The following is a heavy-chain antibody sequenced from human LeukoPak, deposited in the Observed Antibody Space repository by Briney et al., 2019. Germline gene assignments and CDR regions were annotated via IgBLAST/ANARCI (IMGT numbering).Heavy chain of an antibody. D-gene: IGHD5/OR15-5a*01. Sequence: GRSLRLSCAASGFTFSGYGMHWVRQAPGKGLEWVAVISYDGSNKYYADSVKGRFTISRDNSKNTLYLQMNSLRAEDTAVYYCAKARPRVSFDYWGQGTLVTVSS. V-gene: IGHV3-30*18. CDR1: GFTFSGYG. J-gene: IGHJ4*02. CDR2: ISYDGSNK. CDR3: AKARPRVSFDY.